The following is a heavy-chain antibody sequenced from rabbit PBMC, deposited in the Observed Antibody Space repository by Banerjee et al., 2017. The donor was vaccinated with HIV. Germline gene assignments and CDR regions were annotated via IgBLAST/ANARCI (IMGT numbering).Heavy chain of an antibody. V-gene: IGHV1S45*01. D-gene: IGHD4-1*01. J-gene: IGHJ6*01. CDR3: ARDLAGVIGWNFGL. Sequence: QEQLEESGGDLVKPEGSLTLTCKASGFDFSSTYYMYWVRQAPGKGLEWIACIYTGSSGSTYYASWAKGRFTISKTSSTTVTLQMTSLTAADTATYFCARDLAGVIGWNFGLWGPGTLVTVS. CDR1: GFDFSSTYY. CDR2: IYTGSSGST.